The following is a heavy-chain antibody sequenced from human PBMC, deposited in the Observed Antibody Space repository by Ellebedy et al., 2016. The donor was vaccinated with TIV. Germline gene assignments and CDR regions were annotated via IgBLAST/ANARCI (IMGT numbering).Heavy chain of an antibody. D-gene: IGHD6-19*01. V-gene: IGHV3-53*01. Sequence: GGSLRLSCAASGFTASSNYMSWVRQAPGRGLEWVSTIYSSGGTYYADSVKGRFTISRDNSKNTLYLQMNSLRAEDTAVYYCAGGISVAGTSLGFWGQGTLVTVSS. CDR3: AGGISVAGTSLGF. J-gene: IGHJ4*02. CDR2: IYSSGGT. CDR1: GFTASSNY.